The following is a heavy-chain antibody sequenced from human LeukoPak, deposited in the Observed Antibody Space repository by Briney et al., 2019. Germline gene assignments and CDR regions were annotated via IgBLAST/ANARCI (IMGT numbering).Heavy chain of an antibody. CDR1: GFTVSSNS. CDR2: IYSGGNT. J-gene: IGHJ6*03. D-gene: IGHD6-19*01. V-gene: IGHV3-53*01. CDR3: ARAAYSSGWQYYYYYYMDV. Sequence: NPGGSLRLSCTVSGFTVSSNSWSWVRQAPGKGLEWVSFIYSGGNTHYSDSVKGRFTISRDNSKNTLYLQMNSLRAEDTAVYYCARAAYSSGWQYYYYYYMDVWGKGTTVTVSS.